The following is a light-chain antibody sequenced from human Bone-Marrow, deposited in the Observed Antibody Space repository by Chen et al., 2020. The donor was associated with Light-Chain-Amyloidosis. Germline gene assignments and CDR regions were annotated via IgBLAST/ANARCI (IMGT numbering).Light chain of an antibody. J-gene: IGLJ3*02. CDR2: EDD. V-gene: IGLV6-57*01. CDR1: SGNIATNY. Sequence: IVLPQPHSASESPGKTVIISCTRGSGNIATNYVQWYQQRPCSSPTTVIYEDDQRPSGVPDRFSGSIDRSSNSASLTLSGLKTEDEADYYCQSYQGSSQGVFGGGTKLTVL. CDR3: QSYQGSSQGV.